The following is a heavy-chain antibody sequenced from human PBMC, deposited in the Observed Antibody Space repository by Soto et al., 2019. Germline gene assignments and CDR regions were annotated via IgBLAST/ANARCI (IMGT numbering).Heavy chain of an antibody. J-gene: IGHJ4*02. Sequence: QVQLVESGGGVVQPGRSLTIFCTASGFTFKHNAMHWIRQAPAKGLEWVADISFDGSTKNYADSVKGRFTISRGNSKNTLSLQMRALKGEDTATYYCAREGIAESGPNFYDFWGQGTLVAVSS. CDR1: GFTFKHNA. V-gene: IGHV3-30-3*01. D-gene: IGHD6-13*01. CDR3: AREGIAESGPNFYDF. CDR2: ISFDGSTK.